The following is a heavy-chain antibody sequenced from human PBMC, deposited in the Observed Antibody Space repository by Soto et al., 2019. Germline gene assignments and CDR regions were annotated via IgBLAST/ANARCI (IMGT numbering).Heavy chain of an antibody. CDR3: ARDGREYCSSTSCKGEFDY. J-gene: IGHJ4*02. V-gene: IGHV4-31*03. CDR1: GGSISSGGYY. Sequence: SETLSLTCTVSGGSISSGGYYWSWIRQHPGKGLEWIGYIYYSGSTYYNPSLKSRVTISVDTSKNQFSLKLSSVTAADTAVYYCARDGREYCSSTSCKGEFDYWGQGTLVTVSS. CDR2: IYYSGST. D-gene: IGHD2-2*01.